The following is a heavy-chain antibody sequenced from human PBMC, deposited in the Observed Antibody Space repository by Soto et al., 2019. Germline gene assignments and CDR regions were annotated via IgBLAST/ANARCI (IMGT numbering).Heavy chain of an antibody. CDR1: DFSFSRDW. D-gene: IGHD6-19*01. CDR3: ASFGSAWSGSH. CDR2: ISTDGSYT. V-gene: IGHV3-74*03. Sequence: EVQLVESGGGLVQPGGSLRLSCTASDFSFSRDWVHWVRQAPGKGLEWVSRISTDGSYTAYTDSVEGRFTISRDNAKNTLFLEMSRLRVEDSAEYYCASFGSAWSGSHWGPGTLVTVSS. J-gene: IGHJ4*02.